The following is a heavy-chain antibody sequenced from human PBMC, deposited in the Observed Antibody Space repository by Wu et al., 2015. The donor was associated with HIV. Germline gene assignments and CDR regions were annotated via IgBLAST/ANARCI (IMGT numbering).Heavy chain of an antibody. CDR1: GYTFTANY. CDR2: INPGIGST. V-gene: IGHV1-46*01. CDR3: AREIVDYTVDYNYMDV. Sequence: QVQLVQSGAEMKKPGASVNISCKASGYTFTANYIHWVRQAPGQGLEWMGLINPGIGSTYYAEKFQGRVTMTTDTSTSTAYMELRSLRSDDTAVYYCAREIVDYTVDYNYMDVWGKGTTVTVSS. J-gene: IGHJ6*03. D-gene: IGHD1-26*01.